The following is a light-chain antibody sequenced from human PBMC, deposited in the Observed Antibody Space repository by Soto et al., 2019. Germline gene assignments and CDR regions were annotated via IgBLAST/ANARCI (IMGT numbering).Light chain of an antibody. Sequence: EIVLTQSPATLSLSPGERATLSCRASQSLSSSYLAWHQQKPGQAPRLLIYGSFSRATGIPDRFSGSGSGTDFTLTISRLEPEGFAVYYCQQYGSSGTFGQGTKVDIK. CDR3: QQYGSSGT. J-gene: IGKJ1*01. CDR2: GSF. CDR1: QSLSSSY. V-gene: IGKV3-20*01.